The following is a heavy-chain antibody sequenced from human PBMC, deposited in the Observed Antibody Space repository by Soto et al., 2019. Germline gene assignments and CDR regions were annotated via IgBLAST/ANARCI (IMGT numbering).Heavy chain of an antibody. CDR1: GFTFSSYG. D-gene: IGHD2-2*01. Sequence: GGSLRLSCAASGFTFSSYGMHWVRQAPGKGLEWVAVISYDGSNKYYADSVKGRFTISRDNSKNTLYLQMNSLRAEDTAVYYCAKVVPAADGGYYYYYYMDVWGKGTTVTVSS. V-gene: IGHV3-30*18. CDR3: AKVVPAADGGYYYYYYMDV. CDR2: ISYDGSNK. J-gene: IGHJ6*03.